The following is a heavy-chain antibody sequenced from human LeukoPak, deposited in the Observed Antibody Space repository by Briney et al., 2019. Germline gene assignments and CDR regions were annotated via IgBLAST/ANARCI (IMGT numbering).Heavy chain of an antibody. Sequence: GGSLRLSCVGSGFTFSSYSMNWVRQTPGKGLEWISSISSNSGRISYADSVQGRFTISRDNANNSLSLQMNSLRAEDTALYYCARDPSLFSSGWPMDSWGRGTQVTVSS. J-gene: IGHJ4*02. CDR2: ISSNSGRI. CDR1: GFTFSSYS. D-gene: IGHD6-19*01. V-gene: IGHV3-21*01. CDR3: ARDPSLFSSGWPMDS.